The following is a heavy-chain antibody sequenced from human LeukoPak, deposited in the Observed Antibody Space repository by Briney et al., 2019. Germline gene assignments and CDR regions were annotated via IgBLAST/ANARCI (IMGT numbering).Heavy chain of an antibody. J-gene: IGHJ4*02. V-gene: IGHV4-39*07. CDR3: ARGPYYFDS. Sequence: SETLFLTCTVSGGSISSSGYYWGWIRQPPGKGLEWIGSIYYNGGNYYNPSLNSRVTISVDTSKNQFSLRLSSVTAADTAVYYCARGPYYFDSWGPGTLVTVSS. CDR2: IYYNGGN. CDR1: GGSISSSGYY.